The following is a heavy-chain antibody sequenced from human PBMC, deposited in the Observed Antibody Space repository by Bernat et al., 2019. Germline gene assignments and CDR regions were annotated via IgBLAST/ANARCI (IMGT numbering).Heavy chain of an antibody. CDR2: ISYSGST. Sequence: QVQLQESGPGLVKPSETLSLTCTVSGGSISNYYWSWIRQPPGKGLEWIGFISYSGSTNYNPSLKSRVTISIDTSKNQFSLKLSSVTAADTAVYYCARHSLLWDGDYIRWFDPWGQGTLVTVSS. V-gene: IGHV4-59*08. D-gene: IGHD4-17*01. J-gene: IGHJ5*02. CDR1: GGSISNYY. CDR3: ARHSLLWDGDYIRWFDP.